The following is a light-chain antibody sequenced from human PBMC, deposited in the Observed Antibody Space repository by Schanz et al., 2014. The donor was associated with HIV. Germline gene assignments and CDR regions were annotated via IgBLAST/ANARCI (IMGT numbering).Light chain of an antibody. J-gene: IGLJ1*01. CDR1: SSNIGSNF. V-gene: IGLV1-47*01. Sequence: QSVLTQPPSASGTPGQRVTISCSGSSSNIGSNFVYWYPQLPGTAPKLLIYRNNQRPSGVPDRFSGSKSGTSASLAISGLRSEDEADYYCLSYDRSLSGPYLFGTGTKLTVL. CDR2: RNN. CDR3: LSYDRSLSGPYL.